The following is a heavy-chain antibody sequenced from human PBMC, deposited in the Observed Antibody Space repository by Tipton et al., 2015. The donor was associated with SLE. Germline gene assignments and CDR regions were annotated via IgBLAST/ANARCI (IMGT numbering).Heavy chain of an antibody. CDR1: GASISSYY. CDR3: ARGSRWFDDFWSGYPLGNWFDP. D-gene: IGHD3-3*01. Sequence: TLSLTCTVSGASISSYYWSWVRQPPGKGLEWIGYIYYSGSTNYNPSLKSRVTISVDTSKSHFSLKLTSVTAADTAIYYCARGSRWFDDFWSGYPLGNWFDPWGQGTLVTVSS. CDR2: IYYSGST. J-gene: IGHJ5*02. V-gene: IGHV4-59*01.